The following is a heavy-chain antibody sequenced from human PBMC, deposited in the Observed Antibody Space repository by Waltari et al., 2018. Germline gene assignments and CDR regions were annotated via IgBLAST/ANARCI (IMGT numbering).Heavy chain of an antibody. CDR1: GASFLGYF. Sequence: QVQLHQWGAGQLKPSETLSLPCAVPGASFLGYFGAWIRPSPGKGLEWLGSIHYSGSTNYNPTLESRLSLSVDTTKKRFSLSLTSVTAADAALYFCARYGEVPASYFFDYWGQGTLVTVSS. J-gene: IGHJ4*01. CDR3: ARYGEVPASYFFDY. D-gene: IGHD2-21*01. CDR2: IHYSGST. V-gene: IGHV4-34*01.